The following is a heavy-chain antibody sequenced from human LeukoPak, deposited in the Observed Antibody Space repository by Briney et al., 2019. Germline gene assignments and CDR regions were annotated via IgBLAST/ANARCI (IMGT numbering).Heavy chain of an antibody. CDR1: GGSISSSSCY. V-gene: IGHV4-39*01. J-gene: IGHJ5*02. D-gene: IGHD1-14*01. CDR3: ARALLKNRNWFDP. CDR2: IYYSGST. Sequence: SETLSLTCTVSGGSISSSSCYWGWIRQPPGKGLEWIGSIYYSGSTYYNPSLKSRVTISVDTSKNQFSLKLSSVTAADTAVYYCARALLKNRNWFDPWGQGTLVTVSS.